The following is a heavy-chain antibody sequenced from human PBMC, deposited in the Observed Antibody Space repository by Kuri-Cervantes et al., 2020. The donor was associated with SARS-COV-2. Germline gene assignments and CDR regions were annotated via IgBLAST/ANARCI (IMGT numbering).Heavy chain of an antibody. J-gene: IGHJ4*02. V-gene: IGHV1-69*05. Sequence: SVKVSCKASGGTFSSYAISWVRQAPGQGLEWMGGIIPISGTANYAQKFQGRVTITTDESTSTAYMELSSLRSEDTAVYYCARATGPPGYFDYWGQGTLVTVSS. CDR1: GGTFSSYA. CDR2: IIPISGTA. CDR3: ARATGPPGYFDY.